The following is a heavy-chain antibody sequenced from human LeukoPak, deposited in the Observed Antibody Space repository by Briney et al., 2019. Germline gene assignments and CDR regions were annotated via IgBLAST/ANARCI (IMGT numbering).Heavy chain of an antibody. CDR1: GGSVSSGSYY. D-gene: IGHD2-2*03. CDR3: ARDGYLAVDY. CDR2: IYTRGNT. J-gene: IGHJ4*02. V-gene: IGHV4-61*09. Sequence: SETLSLTCTVSGGSVSSGSYYWSWIRQPAGKGLEWIGHIYTRGNTNNNPSLKSRVTISVETSKNQFSLKLSSVTAADTAVYYCARDGYLAVDYWGQGTLVTVSS.